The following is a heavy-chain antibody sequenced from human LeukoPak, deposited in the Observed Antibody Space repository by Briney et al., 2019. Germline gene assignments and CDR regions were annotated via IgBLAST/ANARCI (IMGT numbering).Heavy chain of an antibody. D-gene: IGHD5-24*01. CDR2: IKQDGSEK. CDR1: GFTFSNYW. Sequence: GGSLRLSCAASGFTFSNYWMNWVRQAPGKGLEWVANIKQDGSEKFYVDSVKGRVSISRDNARNSLYLKMNSLRAEDTAVYYCARLTFGDGYNTEAFDPWGQGTLVTVSS. J-gene: IGHJ5*02. V-gene: IGHV3-7*01. CDR3: ARLTFGDGYNTEAFDP.